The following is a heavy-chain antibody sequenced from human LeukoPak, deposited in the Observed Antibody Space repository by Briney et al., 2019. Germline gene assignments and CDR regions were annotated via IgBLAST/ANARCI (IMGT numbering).Heavy chain of an antibody. D-gene: IGHD5-18*01. CDR2: ISGSGGST. V-gene: IGHV3-23*01. Sequence: GGSLRLSCAASGFNFSSYAMSWVRQAPGKGLEWVSAISGSGGSTYYADSVKGRFTISRDSSKNTLYLQMNSLRAEDTAVYCCAKNQMGYSYGPNWFDPWGQGTLVTVSS. J-gene: IGHJ5*02. CDR1: GFNFSSYA. CDR3: AKNQMGYSYGPNWFDP.